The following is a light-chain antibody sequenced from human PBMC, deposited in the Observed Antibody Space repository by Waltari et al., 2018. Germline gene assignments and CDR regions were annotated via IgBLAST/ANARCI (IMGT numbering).Light chain of an antibody. J-gene: IGLJ1*01. CDR2: EVS. CDR1: VSEVGAYAF. CDR3: SSYTTSSAPGV. V-gene: IGLV2-14*01. Sequence: QSALTQPASVSGSPGQSITISCSGTVSEVGAYAFVSWYQQPPGKAPHLIIYEVSNRPSGISNRFSASKSGNTASLTISGLQAEDEADYYCSSYTTSSAPGVFGTGTRVTVL.